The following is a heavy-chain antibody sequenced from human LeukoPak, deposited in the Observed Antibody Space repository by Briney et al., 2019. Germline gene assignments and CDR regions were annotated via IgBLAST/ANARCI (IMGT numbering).Heavy chain of an antibody. CDR2: IYTSGST. CDR1: GGSISSYY. CDR3: ARGDIVVVPAATHYWFDP. Sequence: SETLSLTCTVSGGSISSYYWSWIRQPAGKGLEWIGRIYTSGSTNYNPSLKSRVTMSVDTSKNQFSLKLSSVTAADTAVYYCARGDIVVVPAATHYWFDPWGQGTLVTVSS. J-gene: IGHJ5*02. D-gene: IGHD2-2*01. V-gene: IGHV4-4*07.